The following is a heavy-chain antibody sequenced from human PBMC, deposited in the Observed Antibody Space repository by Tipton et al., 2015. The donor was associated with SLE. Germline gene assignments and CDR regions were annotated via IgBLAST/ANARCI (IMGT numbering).Heavy chain of an antibody. V-gene: IGHV3-11*06. J-gene: IGHJ1*01. D-gene: IGHD3-10*01. CDR3: ARVFVTMVQGAKPRGYFQH. CDR1: GGSISSSSYY. Sequence: LSLTCTVSGGSISSSSYYWGWIRQAPGKGLEWVSYISSSGSCTNYADSVKGRFTVSRDNAKNSLYLQMNSLRAEDTAVYYCARVFVTMVQGAKPRGYFQHWGQGTLVTVSS. CDR2: ISSSGSCT.